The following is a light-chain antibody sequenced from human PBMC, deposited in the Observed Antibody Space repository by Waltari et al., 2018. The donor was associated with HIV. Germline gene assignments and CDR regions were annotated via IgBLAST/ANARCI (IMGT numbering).Light chain of an antibody. CDR2: SNI. V-gene: IGLV1-44*01. CDR3: AAWDDSLNGLWV. J-gene: IGLJ3*02. Sequence: QSVLTQPPSASGTPGPRVTISCSGSSSNFGSNTVNWYQQLPGTAPKLLIYSNIQRPSGVPDRFSGSKSGTSASLVISGLQSDDEADYYCAAWDDSLNGLWVFGGGTKLTVL. CDR1: SSNFGSNT.